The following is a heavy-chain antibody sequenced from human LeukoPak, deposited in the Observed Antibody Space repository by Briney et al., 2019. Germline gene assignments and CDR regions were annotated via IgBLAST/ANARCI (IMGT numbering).Heavy chain of an antibody. CDR3: ARQIGRYCSGGSCYLYYFDY. Sequence: ASETLSLTCAVSGGSLSGYYWSWIRQPPGKGLEWIGYIYYSGSTNYNPSLKSRVTISVDTSKNQFSLKLSSVTAADTAVYYCARQIGRYCSGGSCYLYYFDYWGQGTLVTVSS. D-gene: IGHD2-15*01. CDR2: IYYSGST. V-gene: IGHV4-59*08. J-gene: IGHJ4*02. CDR1: GGSLSGYY.